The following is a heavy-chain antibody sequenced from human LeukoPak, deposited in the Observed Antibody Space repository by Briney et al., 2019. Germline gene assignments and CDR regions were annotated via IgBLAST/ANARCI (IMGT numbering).Heavy chain of an antibody. CDR2: IYSSGST. D-gene: IGHD6-6*01. V-gene: IGHV4-4*07. CDR1: GGSISGDY. J-gene: IGHJ4*02. CDR3: ARGVYSSSSSGFDY. Sequence: PSETLSLTCTVSGGSISGDYWSWIRQPAGKRLEWIGRIYSSGSTNYNPSLKSRVTMSVDTSKNQFSLKLSSVTAADTAVYYCARGVYSSSSSGFDYWGQGTLVTVSS.